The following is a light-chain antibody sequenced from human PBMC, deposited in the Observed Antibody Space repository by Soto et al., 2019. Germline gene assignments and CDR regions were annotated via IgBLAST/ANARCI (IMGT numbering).Light chain of an antibody. Sequence: DIQMTQSPSAMSASVGDSVTITCRASQGIGDYLAWFQQKPGKAPKRLIYDGSTLESGVPARFSGSGSGTEFTLTIGSLQPDDFGTYFCQQYDSYPWTVGQGTKVDIK. J-gene: IGKJ1*01. CDR3: QQYDSYPWT. V-gene: IGKV1-17*03. CDR2: DGS. CDR1: QGIGDY.